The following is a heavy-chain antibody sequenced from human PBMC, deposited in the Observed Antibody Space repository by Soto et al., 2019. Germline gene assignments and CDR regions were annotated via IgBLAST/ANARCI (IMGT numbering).Heavy chain of an antibody. Sequence: PSETLSLTCTVSGGSISSYYWSWIRQPPGKGLEWIGYIYYSGSTYYNPSLKSRVTISVDTSKNQFSLTLSSVTAADTAVYYCARGVTLVRGVIHTPYYDYWGQGTLVTVSS. V-gene: IGHV4-59*06. D-gene: IGHD3-10*01. J-gene: IGHJ4*02. CDR2: IYYSGST. CDR1: GGSISSYY. CDR3: ARGVTLVRGVIHTPYYDY.